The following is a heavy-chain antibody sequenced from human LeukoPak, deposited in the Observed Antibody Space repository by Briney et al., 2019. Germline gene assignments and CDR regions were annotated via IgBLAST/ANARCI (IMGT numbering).Heavy chain of an antibody. Sequence: PSETLSLTCAVYGGSFSGYYWSWIRQPPGKGLEWIGEINHSGSTNYNPSLKSRVTISVDTSKNQFSLKLSSVTAADTAVYYCARTDSSGCLDYWGQGTLVTVSS. CDR3: ARTDSSGCLDY. CDR1: GGSFSGYY. D-gene: IGHD6-19*01. CDR2: INHSGST. V-gene: IGHV4-34*01. J-gene: IGHJ4*02.